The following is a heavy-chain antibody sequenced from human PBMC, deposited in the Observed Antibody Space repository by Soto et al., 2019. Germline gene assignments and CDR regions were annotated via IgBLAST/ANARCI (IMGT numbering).Heavy chain of an antibody. V-gene: IGHV1-8*01. CDR3: ARGTHDSGYDFDY. J-gene: IGHJ4*02. CDR2: MNPNRGNT. D-gene: IGHD5-12*01. Sequence: ASVRVSCKASGYTFTSYDINWVRQATGQGLEWMGWMNPNRGNTGYAQKFQGRVTMTRNTSISTAYMELSSLRSEDTAVYYCARGTHDSGYDFDYWGQGTLVTVSS. CDR1: GYTFTSYD.